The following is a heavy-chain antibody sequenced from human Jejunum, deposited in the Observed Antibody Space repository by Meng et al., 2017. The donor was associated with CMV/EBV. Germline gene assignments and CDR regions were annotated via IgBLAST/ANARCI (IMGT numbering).Heavy chain of an antibody. D-gene: IGHD3/OR15-3a*01. V-gene: IGHV4-30-4*01. CDR2: IFYSGRT. Sequence: GYICSGGYCWMWLRQSPGEGLELIGYIFYSGRTYYNPAFESRATISVDTSTNQFSLKLTSVTAADTAVYYCARDGSEMWTGYSGFNPWGQGVLVTVSS. CDR3: ARDGSEMWTGYSGFNP. J-gene: IGHJ5*02. CDR1: GYICSGGYC.